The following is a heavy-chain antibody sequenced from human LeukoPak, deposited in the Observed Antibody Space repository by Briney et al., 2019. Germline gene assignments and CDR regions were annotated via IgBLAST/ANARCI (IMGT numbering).Heavy chain of an antibody. V-gene: IGHV1-18*01. CDR3: ARGGDSNPCDY. Sequence: ASVKVSCKASGYTFTSYGITWVRQAPGQGLEWMGWISAYNGNTIYAQNLQGRITVTTATSTNTAYMELGSLRSDDTAVYYCARGGDSNPCDYWGQGTLVTVSS. CDR2: ISAYNGNT. D-gene: IGHD2-21*02. CDR1: GYTFTSYG. J-gene: IGHJ4*02.